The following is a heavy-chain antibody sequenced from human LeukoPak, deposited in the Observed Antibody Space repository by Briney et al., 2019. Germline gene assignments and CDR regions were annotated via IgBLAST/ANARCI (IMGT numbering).Heavy chain of an antibody. CDR1: GYTFTGYY. D-gene: IGHD2-2*01. CDR2: INPNSGGT. J-gene: IGHJ5*02. Sequence: ASVKVSCKASGYTFTGYYLHWVRQAPGQGLEWMGWINPNSGGTNYAQKFQGRVTMTRDTSISTAYMELSRLRSDDTAVYYCARGPAARRGWFDPWGQGTLVTVSS. V-gene: IGHV1-2*02. CDR3: ARGPAARRGWFDP.